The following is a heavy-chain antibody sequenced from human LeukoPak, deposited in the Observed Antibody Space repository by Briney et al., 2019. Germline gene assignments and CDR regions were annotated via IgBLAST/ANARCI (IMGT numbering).Heavy chain of an antibody. Sequence: GGSLRLSCAASGITFGNNWMHWVRQAPGKGLVWISRINSDGGGAIYADSVKGRFTVSRDNAKNTLYLQMNRLRAEDTAVYYCARDVPHNWFDTWGQGTLVTVSS. CDR3: ARDVPHNWFDT. CDR2: INSDGGGA. CDR1: GITFGNNW. V-gene: IGHV3-74*01. J-gene: IGHJ5*02.